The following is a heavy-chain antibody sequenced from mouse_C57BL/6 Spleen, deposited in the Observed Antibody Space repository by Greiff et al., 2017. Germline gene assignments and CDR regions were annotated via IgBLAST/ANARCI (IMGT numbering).Heavy chain of an antibody. Sequence: EVQLQESGGGLVKPGGSLKLSCAASGFTFSDYGMHWVRQAPEKGLEWVAYISSGSSTIYYADTVKGRFTISRDNAKNTLFLQMTSLRSEDTAMYYCARVYDSAWFAYWGQGTLVTVSA. CDR2: ISSGSSTI. CDR1: GFTFSDYG. CDR3: ARVYDSAWFAY. D-gene: IGHD2-12*01. V-gene: IGHV5-17*01. J-gene: IGHJ3*01.